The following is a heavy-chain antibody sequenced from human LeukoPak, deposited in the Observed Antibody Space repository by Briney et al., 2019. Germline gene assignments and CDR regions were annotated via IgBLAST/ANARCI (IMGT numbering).Heavy chain of an antibody. CDR2: SNHSGST. CDR1: GGAISSINC. J-gene: IGHJ5*02. Sequence: PSETLSLTCAVSGGAISSINCWSWVRHPPGKGREWIGESNHSGSTNYNPALKSRVTISADTSKIPFSLKLSSVTAAHTAVYYCARGRYYDFWSGYYRLNWFDPWGQGTLVTVSS. CDR3: ARGRYYDFWSGYYRLNWFDP. D-gene: IGHD3-3*01. V-gene: IGHV4-4*02.